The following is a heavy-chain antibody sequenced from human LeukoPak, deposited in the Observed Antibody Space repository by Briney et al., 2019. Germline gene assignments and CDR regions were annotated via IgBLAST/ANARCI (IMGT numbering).Heavy chain of an antibody. CDR1: GYTFTGYY. CDR3: ARDLHYYGSGSSHWTYYYYYMDV. J-gene: IGHJ6*03. D-gene: IGHD3-10*01. Sequence: GASVKVSCKASGYTFTGYYMHWVRQAPGQGLEWMGWINPNSGGTNYAQKFQGRVTMTRDTSISTAYMELSRLRSDDTAVYYCARDLHYYGSGSSHWTYYYYYMDVWGKGTTVTISS. CDR2: INPNSGGT. V-gene: IGHV1-2*02.